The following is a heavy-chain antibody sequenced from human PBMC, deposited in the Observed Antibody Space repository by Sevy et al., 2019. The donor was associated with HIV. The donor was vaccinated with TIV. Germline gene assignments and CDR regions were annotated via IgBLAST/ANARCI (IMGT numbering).Heavy chain of an antibody. CDR2: ISYDGCNK. D-gene: IGHD6-13*01. J-gene: IGHJ5*02. CDR3: ARDHNSSSSSNWFDP. CDR1: GFTFSSYA. Sequence: GGSLRLSCAASGFTFSSYAMHWVRQAPGKGLEWVAVISYDGCNKYYADPVKGRFTISRDNSKNTLYLQMNSLRAEDTAAYYCARDHNSSSSSNWFDPWGQGTLVTVSS. V-gene: IGHV3-30-3*01.